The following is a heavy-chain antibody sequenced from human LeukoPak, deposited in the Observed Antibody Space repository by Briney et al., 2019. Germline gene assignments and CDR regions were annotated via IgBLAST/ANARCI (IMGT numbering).Heavy chain of an antibody. CDR1: ADSISSAYY. CDR3: ARYITAGQYYFDY. D-gene: IGHD1-14*01. V-gene: IGHV4-38-2*02. J-gene: IGHJ4*02. Sequence: SETLSLTCTVSADSISSAYYGGWIRQPPGKGLEGIGNMYHSGSTYYNPSLNSRVTISVDTSKNHLSLKLSSVTAADTAVYYCARYITAGQYYFDYWGQGTLVTVTS. CDR2: MYHSGST.